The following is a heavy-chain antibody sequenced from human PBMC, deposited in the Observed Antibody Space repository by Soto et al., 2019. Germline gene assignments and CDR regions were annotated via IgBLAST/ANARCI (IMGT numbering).Heavy chain of an antibody. CDR2: IIPIFGTA. Sequence: QVQLVQSGAEVKKPGSSVKVSCKASGGTFSSYAISWVRQAPGQGLEWMGGIIPIFGTANYAQKFQGRVTITADESTSTAYMELSSLRSEDTAVYYCARDPYDILTRAYYSGMDVWGQGTTVTVSS. CDR3: ARDPYDILTRAYYSGMDV. J-gene: IGHJ6*02. CDR1: GGTFSSYA. V-gene: IGHV1-69*12. D-gene: IGHD3-9*01.